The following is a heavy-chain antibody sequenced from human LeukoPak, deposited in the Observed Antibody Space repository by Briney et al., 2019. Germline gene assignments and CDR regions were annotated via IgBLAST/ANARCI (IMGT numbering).Heavy chain of an antibody. Sequence: PGGSLRLSCAASGFTFSSYAMHWVRQAPGKGLEWVAVISYDGSNKYYADSVKGRFTISRDNSKNTLYLQMNSLRAEDTAVYYCAREDIVATILFDYWGQGTLVTVSS. CDR1: GFTFSSYA. CDR2: ISYDGSNK. V-gene: IGHV3-30*04. D-gene: IGHD5-12*01. CDR3: AREDIVATILFDY. J-gene: IGHJ4*02.